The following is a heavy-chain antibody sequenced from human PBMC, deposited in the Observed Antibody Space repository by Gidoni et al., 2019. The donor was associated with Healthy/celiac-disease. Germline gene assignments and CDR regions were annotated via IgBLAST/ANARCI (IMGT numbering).Heavy chain of an antibody. CDR3: ARVMFSRYSSSFQH. CDR1: GYTFTGYD. V-gene: IGHV1-2*02. Sequence: QVQLAQSGAAVKKPGASVKVSCKASGYTFTGYDMHWVRQAPGPGLEWMGWINPNSGGTNYAQKFQGRVTMTRDTSISTAYMELGRLRSDDTAVYYCARVMFSRYSSSFQHWGQGTLVTVSS. J-gene: IGHJ1*01. CDR2: INPNSGGT. D-gene: IGHD6-13*01.